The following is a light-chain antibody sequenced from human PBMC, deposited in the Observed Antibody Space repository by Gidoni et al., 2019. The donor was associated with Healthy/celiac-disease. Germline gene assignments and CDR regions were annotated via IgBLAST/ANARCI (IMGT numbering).Light chain of an antibody. V-gene: IGKV3-15*01. CDR1: QSVGSN. CDR2: GAS. Sequence: IVITQSSATLSVSPGERAILACRASQSVGSNLAWYQQKPGQVPRILIYGASTRATGIQARFSGSGSGTEFTLTISSLQSEDFAVYYCQQYNNWAPWTFGQGTKVEIK. J-gene: IGKJ1*01. CDR3: QQYNNWAPWT.